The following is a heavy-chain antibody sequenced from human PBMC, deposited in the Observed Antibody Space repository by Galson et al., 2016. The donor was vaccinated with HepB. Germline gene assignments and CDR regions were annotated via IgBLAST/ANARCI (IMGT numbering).Heavy chain of an antibody. CDR3: ARDYYASSDNPWSPIFDL. CDR2: ISSSNDDT. V-gene: IGHV3-11*06. CDR1: GFTFSAFY. D-gene: IGHD3-22*01. J-gene: IGHJ2*01. Sequence: SLRLSCAASGFTFSAFYMSWIRQAPGKGLEWLSDISSSNDDTNYADSVKGRFTISRDNAKNSLYLQMNSLRAEDTAVYYCARDYYASSDNPWSPIFDLWGRGTLVIVSS.